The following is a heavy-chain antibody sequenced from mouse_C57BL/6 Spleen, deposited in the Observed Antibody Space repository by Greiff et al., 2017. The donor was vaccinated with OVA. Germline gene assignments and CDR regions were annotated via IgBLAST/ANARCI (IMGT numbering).Heavy chain of an antibody. V-gene: IGHV3-6*01. J-gene: IGHJ2*01. CDR3: ARGVVAIDY. CDR1: GYSITSGYY. D-gene: IGHD1-1*01. Sequence: DVKLQESGPGLVKPSQSLSLTCSVTGYSITSGYYWNWIRQFPGNKLEWMGYISYDGSNNYNPSLKNRISITRDTSKNQFFLKLNSVTTEDTATYYCARGVVAIDYWGQGTTLTVSS. CDR2: ISYDGSN.